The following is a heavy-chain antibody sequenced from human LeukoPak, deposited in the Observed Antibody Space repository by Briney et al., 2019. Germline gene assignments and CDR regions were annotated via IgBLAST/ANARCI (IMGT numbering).Heavy chain of an antibody. CDR3: ARGGFRFFAH. J-gene: IGHJ5*02. V-gene: IGHV3-7*04. CDR1: GFTFSSYW. CDR2: INQDGTEK. Sequence: GGSLRLSCAASGFTFSSYWMNWVRQAPGEGLEWVANINQDGTEKYYVDSVKGRFTISRDNAKNSLYLQMNSLRAEDTAAYYCARGGFRFFAHWGQGTLVTVSS. D-gene: IGHD3-22*01.